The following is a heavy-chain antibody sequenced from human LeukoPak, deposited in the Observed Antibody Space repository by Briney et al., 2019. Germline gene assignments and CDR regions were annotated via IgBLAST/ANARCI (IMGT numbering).Heavy chain of an antibody. CDR2: ISGSGGST. J-gene: IGHJ4*02. CDR3: ARDPDLESSWFFDY. V-gene: IGHV3-23*01. D-gene: IGHD6-13*01. CDR1: GFTFSSYA. Sequence: QPGGSLRLSCAASGFTFSSYAMSWVRQAPGKGLEWVSAISGSGGSTYYADSVKGRFTISRDNSKKTLYLQMNSLRAEDTAVYYCARDPDLESSWFFDYWGQGTLVTVSS.